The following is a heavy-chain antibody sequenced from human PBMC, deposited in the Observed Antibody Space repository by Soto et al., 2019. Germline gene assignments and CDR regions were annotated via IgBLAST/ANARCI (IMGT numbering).Heavy chain of an antibody. D-gene: IGHD3-10*01. CDR2: INPSGGST. CDR1: GYTFTSYY. V-gene: IGHV1-46*01. J-gene: IGHJ4*02. Sequence: GASVKVSCKASGYTFTSYYMHWVRQAPGQGLEWMGIINPSGGSTSYAQKFQGRVAMTRDTSTSTVYMELSSLRSEDTAVYYCARDLPPSVVRGPPGYWGQGTLVTVSS. CDR3: ARDLPPSVVRGPPGY.